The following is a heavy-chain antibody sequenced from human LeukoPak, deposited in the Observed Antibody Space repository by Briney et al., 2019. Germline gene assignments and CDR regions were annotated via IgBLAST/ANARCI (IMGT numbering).Heavy chain of an antibody. V-gene: IGHV4-59*01. CDR3: ARVRGDFETD. J-gene: IGHJ1*01. Sequence: SETLSLTCTVSGGSISSYYWSWIRQPPGKGLEWIGYIYYSGSTNYNPSLKSRVTISVDTSKNQFSLKLISVTAADTAIYYCARVRGDFETDWGQGTLVIVSS. CDR1: GGSISSYY. D-gene: IGHD3-16*01. CDR2: IYYSGST.